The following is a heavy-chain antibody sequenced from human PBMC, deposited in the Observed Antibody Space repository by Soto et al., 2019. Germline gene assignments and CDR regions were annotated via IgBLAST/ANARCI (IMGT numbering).Heavy chain of an antibody. CDR1: GYTFTSYG. V-gene: IGHV1-18*01. J-gene: IGHJ5*02. Sequence: ASVKVSCKASGYTFTSYGISWVRQAPGQGLEWMGWISAYNGNTNYAQKLQGRVTMTTDTSTSTAYMELRSLRSDDTAVYYCARAMIVVVIMDRFDPWGQGTLVTVSS. D-gene: IGHD3-22*01. CDR3: ARAMIVVVIMDRFDP. CDR2: ISAYNGNT.